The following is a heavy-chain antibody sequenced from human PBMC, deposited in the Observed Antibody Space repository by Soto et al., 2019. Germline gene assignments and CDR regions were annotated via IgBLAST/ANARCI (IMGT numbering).Heavy chain of an antibody. CDR2: MNPNSGNT. J-gene: IGHJ6*03. CDR1: GYTFTSYD. D-gene: IGHD2-2*01. V-gene: IGHV1-8*01. CDR3: ARIRYQLLYYYYYMDV. Sequence: ASVKVSCKASGYTFTSYDINWVRHATGKGLEWMGWMNPNSGNTGYAQKFQGRVTMTRNTSISTAYMELSSLRSEDTAVYYCARIRYQLLYYYYYMDVWGKGTTVTVSS.